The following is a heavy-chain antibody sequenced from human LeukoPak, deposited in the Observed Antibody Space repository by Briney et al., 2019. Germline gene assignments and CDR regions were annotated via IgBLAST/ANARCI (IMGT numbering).Heavy chain of an antibody. J-gene: IGHJ5*02. CDR3: AREGYSSWFDP. Sequence: SETLSLTCAVYGGSFSGYYWSWIRQPPGKGLEWIGYIYYSGSTNYNPSLKSRVTIPVDTSKNQFSLKLSSVTAADTAVYYCAREGYSSWFDPWGQGTLVTVSS. CDR1: GGSFSGYY. CDR2: IYYSGST. D-gene: IGHD1-26*01. V-gene: IGHV4-59*01.